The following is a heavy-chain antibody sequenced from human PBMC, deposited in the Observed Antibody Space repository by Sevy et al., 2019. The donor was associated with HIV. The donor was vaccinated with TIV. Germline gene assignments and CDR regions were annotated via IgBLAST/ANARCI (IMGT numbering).Heavy chain of an antibody. CDR2: IKQDESEK. CDR1: GFSFSNYW. CDR3: ARGNSGSFDY. V-gene: IGHV3-7*04. Sequence: GSLRLSCAASGFSFSNYWMHWVRQAPGKGLEWVDNIKQDESEKYYVASVKGRFTISRDNVKNSLYLQMNSLRPEDTAVYYCARGNSGSFDYWGQGTLVTVSS. D-gene: IGHD3-22*01. J-gene: IGHJ4*02.